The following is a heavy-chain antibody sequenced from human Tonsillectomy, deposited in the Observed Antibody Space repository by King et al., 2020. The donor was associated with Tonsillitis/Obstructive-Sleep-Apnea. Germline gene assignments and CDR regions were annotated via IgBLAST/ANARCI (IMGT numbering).Heavy chain of an antibody. CDR1: GFSLSTSGVG. CDR3: APRPASDYGDSYWFFDL. Sequence: ITLKESGPTLVKPTQTLTLTCTFSGFSLSTSGVGVGWIRQPPGKALEWLALIYWDDDKRYSPSLKSRLTITKDTSKNQVVLTMTNMDPVDTATYYCAPRPASDYGDSYWFFDLWGRGTLVTVPS. D-gene: IGHD4-17*01. V-gene: IGHV2-5*02. CDR2: IYWDDDK. J-gene: IGHJ2*01.